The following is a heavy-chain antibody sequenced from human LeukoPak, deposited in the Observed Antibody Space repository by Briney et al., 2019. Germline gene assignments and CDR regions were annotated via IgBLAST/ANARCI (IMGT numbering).Heavy chain of an antibody. V-gene: IGHV1-69*13. CDR2: IIPTFGTA. CDR3: ARDKAPPYSSSWYGVDDAFDI. J-gene: IGHJ3*02. Sequence: SVKVSCKASGGTFSSYAISWVRQAPGQGLEWMGGIIPTFGTANYAQKFQGRVTITADESTSTAYMELSSLRDEDTAVYYCARDKAPPYSSSWYGVDDAFDIWGQGTMITVSS. D-gene: IGHD6-13*01. CDR1: GGTFSSYA.